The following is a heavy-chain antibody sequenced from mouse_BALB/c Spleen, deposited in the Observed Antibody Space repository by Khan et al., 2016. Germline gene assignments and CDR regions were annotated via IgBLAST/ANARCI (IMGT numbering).Heavy chain of an antibody. CDR3: ARKGIYDGYLYYFDY. D-gene: IGHD2-3*01. CDR1: GYSITSDYA. V-gene: IGHV3-2*02. CDR2: ISYSGST. Sequence: EVQLQESGPGLVKPSQSLSLTCTVTGYSITSDYAWNWIRQFPGNKLEWMGYISYSGSTSYNPSLKSRISITRDTSKNQFFLQLNSVTTEDTATYYCARKGIYDGYLYYFDYWGQGTTLTVSS. J-gene: IGHJ2*01.